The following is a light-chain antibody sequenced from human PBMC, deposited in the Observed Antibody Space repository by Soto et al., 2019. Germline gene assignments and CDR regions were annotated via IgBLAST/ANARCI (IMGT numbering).Light chain of an antibody. J-gene: IGLJ1*01. CDR1: NANIGNNF. CDR2: IND. Sequence: QSALTQPASASGTPGQRVTISCSGRNANIGNNFVCWYQQLPGTAPKLLIYINDQRPSGVADRFSGSKSGTSASLAISGLRSEDEDDYYCVAWDDSLSGLVFGTGTKVTVL. V-gene: IGLV1-47*02. CDR3: VAWDDSLSGLV.